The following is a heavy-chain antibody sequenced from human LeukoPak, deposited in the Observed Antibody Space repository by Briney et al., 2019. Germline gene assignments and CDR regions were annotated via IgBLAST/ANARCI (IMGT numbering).Heavy chain of an antibody. CDR1: GFTFSSYA. Sequence: GGSLRLSCAASGFTFSSYAMHWVRQAPGKGLEWVAVISYDGSNKYYADSVKGRFTISRDNSKNTLYLQMNSLRAEDTAVYYCARESQAFITMVRGYFDYWGQGTLVTVSS. D-gene: IGHD3-10*01. V-gene: IGHV3-30*01. J-gene: IGHJ4*02. CDR3: ARESQAFITMVRGYFDY. CDR2: ISYDGSNK.